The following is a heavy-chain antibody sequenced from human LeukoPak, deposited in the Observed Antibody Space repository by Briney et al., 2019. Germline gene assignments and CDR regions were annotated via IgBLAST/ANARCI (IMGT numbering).Heavy chain of an antibody. D-gene: IGHD3-22*01. V-gene: IGHV3-7*03. J-gene: IGHJ4*02. CDR3: TRSYYYDSSGYYSNADY. CDR2: IKQDGSEK. Sequence: PGGSLRLSCAASGFTFSNYWMTWVRQAPGKGLEWVANIKQDGSEKYYVDSVKGRFTISRDNAKNSLYVQMNSLRAEDTAVYYCTRSYYYDSSGYYSNADYWGQGTLVTVSS. CDR1: GFTFSNYW.